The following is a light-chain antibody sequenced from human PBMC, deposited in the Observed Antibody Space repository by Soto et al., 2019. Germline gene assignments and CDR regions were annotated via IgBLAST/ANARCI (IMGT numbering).Light chain of an antibody. J-gene: IGLJ1*01. V-gene: IGLV2-14*03. CDR2: DVS. CDR3: SSYTTSNTRQIV. CDR1: SSDVGGYNY. Sequence: QSVLTQPASLSGSPGQSITISCTGTSSDVGGYNYVSWYQHHPGKAPKLMIFDVSNRPSGVSNRFSGSKSGNTASLTISGLQPEDEADYYCSSYTTSNTRQIVSGTGTKVTVL.